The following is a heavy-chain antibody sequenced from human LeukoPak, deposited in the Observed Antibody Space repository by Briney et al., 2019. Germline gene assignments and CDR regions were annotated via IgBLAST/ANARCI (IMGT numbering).Heavy chain of an antibody. CDR3: AIEMATIRAFDF. CDR2: SGSGSST. J-gene: IGHJ3*01. D-gene: IGHD5-24*01. V-gene: IGHV3-23*01. CDR1: GFTFSTYA. Sequence: GGSLRLSCAASGFTFSTYAMSWVRQAPGKGLELVSVSGSGSSTYYADSVKGRFTISRDNSKNTLYLQMNSLRAEDTAVYYCAIEMATIRAFDFWGQGTMVTVSS.